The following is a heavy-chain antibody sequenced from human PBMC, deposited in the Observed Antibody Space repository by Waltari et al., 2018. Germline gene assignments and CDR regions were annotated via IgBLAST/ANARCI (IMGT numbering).Heavy chain of an antibody. J-gene: IGHJ6*02. V-gene: IGHV4-59*11. Sequence: QVQLQESGPGLVKPSETLSLTCTVSGGSISSHYWSWIRQPPGKGLEWIGYIYYSGSTNYNPSLKSRVTRSVDTSKNQFSLKLSSVTAADTAVYYCARGGTSMASYYYYYGMDVWGQGTTVTVSS. CDR2: IYYSGST. CDR3: ARGGTSMASYYYYYGMDV. CDR1: GGSISSHY. D-gene: IGHD3-10*01.